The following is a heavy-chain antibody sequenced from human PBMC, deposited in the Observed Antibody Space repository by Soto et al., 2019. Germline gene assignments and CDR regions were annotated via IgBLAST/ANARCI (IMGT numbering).Heavy chain of an antibody. CDR1: GYSFTSYW. D-gene: IGHD6-6*01. J-gene: IGHJ6*02. V-gene: IGHV5-10-1*01. Sequence: XESLTISCKGSGYSFTSYWISLVRQMPGKGLEWMGRIDPSDSYTNYSPSFQGHVTISADKSISTAYLQWSSLKASDTAMYYCARSVAARYYGMDVWGQGTTVTVSS. CDR3: ARSVAARYYGMDV. CDR2: IDPSDSYT.